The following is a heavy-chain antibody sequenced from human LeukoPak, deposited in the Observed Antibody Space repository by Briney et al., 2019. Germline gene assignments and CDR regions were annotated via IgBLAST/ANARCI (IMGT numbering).Heavy chain of an antibody. CDR1: GFTFSSYG. Sequence: GGSLRLSCAASGFTFSSYGMSWVRQAPGKGLEWVSTISGSAYNTYYADSAKGRFTVSRDNSANTLYLQMNSLRADDMALYYCAKHSGSYFIYYVDSWGQGTLVTVSS. V-gene: IGHV3-23*01. D-gene: IGHD1-26*01. CDR3: AKHSGSYFIYYVDS. CDR2: ISGSAYNT. J-gene: IGHJ4*02.